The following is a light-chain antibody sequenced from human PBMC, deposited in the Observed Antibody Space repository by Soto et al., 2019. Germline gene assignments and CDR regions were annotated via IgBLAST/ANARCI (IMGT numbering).Light chain of an antibody. Sequence: HSALTQPPSASGSRGQSVTISCTGTSSDVGGYNYVSWYQQHPGRAPKLMIYEVTKRPSGVPDRFSGSKSGNTASLTVSGLQAEDEADYYCSSYAATNIRVFGGGTQLTVL. CDR3: SSYAATNIRV. CDR1: SSDVGGYNY. CDR2: EVT. V-gene: IGLV2-8*01. J-gene: IGLJ3*02.